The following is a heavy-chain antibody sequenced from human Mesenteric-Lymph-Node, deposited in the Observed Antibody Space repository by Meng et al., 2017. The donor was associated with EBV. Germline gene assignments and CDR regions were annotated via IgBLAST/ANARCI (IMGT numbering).Heavy chain of an antibody. CDR2: VFHSGST. J-gene: IGHJ4*02. V-gene: IGHV4-4*02. CDR3: VRGLGGSGNYYFDY. D-gene: IGHD3-10*01. CDR1: GASITTGNW. Sequence: QVQLQEAGPGLVKPSATLSLTCAVFGASITTGNWWSWVRQTPGKGLEWIGAVFHSGSTNYNPSLKSRVTISVDKSKNQFSLEVTSVTAADAAVYYCVRGLGGSGNYYFDYWGQGTLVTVSS.